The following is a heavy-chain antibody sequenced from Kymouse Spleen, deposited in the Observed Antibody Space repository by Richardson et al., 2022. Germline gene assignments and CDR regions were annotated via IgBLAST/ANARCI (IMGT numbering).Heavy chain of an antibody. D-gene: IGHD7-27*02. CDR2: ISYDGSNK. J-gene: IGHJ4*02. Sequence: QVQLVESGGGVVQPGRSLRLSCAASGFTFSSYGMHWVRQAPGKGLEWVAVISYDGSNKYYADSVKGRFTISRDNSKNTLYLQMNSLRAEDTAVYYCAKDLNWVFDYWGQGTLVTVSS. CDR1: GFTFSSYG. V-gene: IGHV3-30*18. CDR3: AKDLNWVFDY.